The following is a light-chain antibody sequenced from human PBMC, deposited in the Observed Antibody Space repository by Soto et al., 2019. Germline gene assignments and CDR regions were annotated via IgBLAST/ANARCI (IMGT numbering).Light chain of an antibody. Sequence: QSVLTQPPAVSGAPGQRVTISCTGSSSNIGAGYDVHWYQQLPGTAPKLLSYGNSNRPSGVHDRFSGSKSGTSASLAITGLQAEDAADYYCQSYDSSLSGVVFGGGTKLTVL. V-gene: IGLV1-40*01. J-gene: IGLJ2*01. CDR1: SSNIGAGYD. CDR3: QSYDSSLSGVV. CDR2: GNS.